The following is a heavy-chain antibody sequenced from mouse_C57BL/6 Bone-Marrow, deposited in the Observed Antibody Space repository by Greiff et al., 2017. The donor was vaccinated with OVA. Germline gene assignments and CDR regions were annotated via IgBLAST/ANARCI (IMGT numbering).Heavy chain of an antibody. V-gene: IGHV1-47*01. CDR2: FHPYNDDT. D-gene: IGHD1-1*01. CDR1: GYTFTTYP. Sequence: VQLQQSGAELVKPGASVKMSCKASGYTFTTYPIEWMKQNHGKSLEWIGNFHPYNDDTKYNEKFKGKATLTVEKSSSTVYLELSRLTSDDSAVYYCARGAHYGSSYDWYFDVWGTGTTVTVSS. CDR3: ARGAHYGSSYDWYFDV. J-gene: IGHJ1*03.